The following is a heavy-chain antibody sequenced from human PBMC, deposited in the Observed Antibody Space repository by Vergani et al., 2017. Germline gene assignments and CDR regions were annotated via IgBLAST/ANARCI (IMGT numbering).Heavy chain of an antibody. D-gene: IGHD5-12*01. CDR2: IIPIFGTA. CDR1: GGTFSSYA. V-gene: IGHV1-69*01. CDR3: ARDLGGTYGGYALDYFDY. Sequence: QVQLVQSGAEVKKPGSSVKVSCKASGGTFSSYAISWVRQAPGQGLEWMGGIIPIFGTANYAQKFQGRVTITADESPSTAYMELSSLRSEDTAVYYCARDLGGTYGGYALDYFDYWGQGTLVTVSS. J-gene: IGHJ4*02.